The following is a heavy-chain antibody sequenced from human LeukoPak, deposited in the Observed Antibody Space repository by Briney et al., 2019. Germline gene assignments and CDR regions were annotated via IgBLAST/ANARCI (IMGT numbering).Heavy chain of an antibody. Sequence: SQTLSLTCTVSGGSISSGGYYWSWIRQPPGKGLEWIGYIYYSGSTNYNPSLKSRVAISVDTSKNQFSLKLSSVTAADTAVYYCARLNTAMGYYYGMDVWGQGTTVTVSS. D-gene: IGHD5-18*01. CDR3: ARLNTAMGYYYGMDV. CDR1: GGSISSGGYY. J-gene: IGHJ6*02. V-gene: IGHV4-61*08. CDR2: IYYSGST.